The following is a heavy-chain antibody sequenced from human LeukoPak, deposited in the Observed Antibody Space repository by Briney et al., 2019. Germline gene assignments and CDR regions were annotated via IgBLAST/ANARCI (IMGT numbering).Heavy chain of an antibody. CDR2: ISAYNGNT. CDR3: ARAQYYYDSSGPPPSPFYAFDI. V-gene: IGHV1-18*01. CDR1: GYSFTSYG. D-gene: IGHD3-22*01. Sequence: GASVKVSCKASGYSFTSYGISRVRQAPGQGLEWMGWISAYNGNTHYAQKLQGRVTMTTDTSTSTACVELRSLRSDDTAVYYCARAQYYYDSSGPPPSPFYAFDIWGQGTMVTVPS. J-gene: IGHJ3*02.